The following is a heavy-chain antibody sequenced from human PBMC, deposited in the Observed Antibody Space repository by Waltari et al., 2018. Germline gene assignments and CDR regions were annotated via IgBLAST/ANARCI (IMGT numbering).Heavy chain of an antibody. V-gene: IGHV4-30-4*08. CDR1: GGSIRSGDYY. CDR3: ARGVPAASTYVDY. J-gene: IGHJ4*02. D-gene: IGHD2-2*01. Sequence: QVQLQESGPGLVKPSQTLSLTCTVSGGSIRSGDYYRSWIRQPPGKGLEWMGYRYYSGSTYYNPARKSRVTIAVDTSKNQFSLKLSSVTAADTAVYYCARGVPAASTYVDYWGQGTLVTVSS. CDR2: RYYSGST.